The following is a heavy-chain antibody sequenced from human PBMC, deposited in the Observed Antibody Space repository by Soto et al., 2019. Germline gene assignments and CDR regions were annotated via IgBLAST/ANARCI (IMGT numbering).Heavy chain of an antibody. D-gene: IGHD2-15*01. Sequence: PSETLSLTCFVSGDSISSVDYFWAWIRQPPGQALEYIGYIYKSATTYYNPSFESRVAISLDTSKSQFSLNVTSVTAADTAVYFCARGRYCLTGRCFPNWFASRGKGTLGTVSS. V-gene: IGHV4-30-4*01. J-gene: IGHJ5*01. CDR1: GDSISSVDYF. CDR2: IYKSATT. CDR3: ARGRYCLTGRCFPNWFAS.